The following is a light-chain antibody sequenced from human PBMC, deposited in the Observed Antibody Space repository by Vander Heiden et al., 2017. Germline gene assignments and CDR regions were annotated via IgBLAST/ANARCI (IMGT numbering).Light chain of an antibody. J-gene: IGLJ1*01. Sequence: QSVLPQPPSASGTPGPRVTISCSGTRSNIGSNTVNWYQHLPGAAPKLLIFTNNQRPSGVPDRFSGSKSGTSGSLAISGLQSEDEADYFCAAWDDSLNAFVFGTGTMVTVL. V-gene: IGLV1-44*01. CDR1: RSNIGSNT. CDR3: AAWDDSLNAFV. CDR2: TNN.